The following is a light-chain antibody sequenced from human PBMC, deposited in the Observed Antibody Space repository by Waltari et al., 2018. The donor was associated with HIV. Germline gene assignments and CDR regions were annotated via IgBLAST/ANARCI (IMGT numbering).Light chain of an antibody. Sequence: QAGLTQPPSVSKGMRQTATLPCTGNSNNVGNPGAAWLQQHQGHPPKLLSYRDNTRPSGISERFSASRSGNTASLTITGVQPEDEADYFCATWDISLSAVVFGGGTTLTVL. V-gene: IGLV10-54*04. CDR3: ATWDISLSAVV. CDR2: RDN. J-gene: IGLJ2*01. CDR1: SNNVGNPG.